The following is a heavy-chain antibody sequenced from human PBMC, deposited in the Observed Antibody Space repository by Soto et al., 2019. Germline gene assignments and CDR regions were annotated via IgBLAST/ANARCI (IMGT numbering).Heavy chain of an antibody. CDR1: GGTFSSYT. Sequence: SVKVSCKASGGTFSSYTISWVRQAPGQGLEWMGRIIPILGIANYAQKFQGRVTITADKSTSTAYMELSSLRSEDTAVYYCARDSTSFYYYYYMDVWGKGTTVTVSS. D-gene: IGHD2-2*01. CDR3: ARDSTSFYYYYYMDV. V-gene: IGHV1-69*04. CDR2: IIPILGIA. J-gene: IGHJ6*03.